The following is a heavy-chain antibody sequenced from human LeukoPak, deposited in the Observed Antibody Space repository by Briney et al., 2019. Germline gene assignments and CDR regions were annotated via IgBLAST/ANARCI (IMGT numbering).Heavy chain of an antibody. CDR2: IQSKTYGGAT. D-gene: IGHD2-2*01. V-gene: IGHV3-49*04. J-gene: IGHJ4*02. CDR3: TRAPHPRCSSNGCYFDY. Sequence: PGRSLRLSCTTSGFTFGDYAMSWARQAPGEGLEWVGFIQSKTYGGATEYAASVKGRFSISRDDSKSIANLQMNNLKTEDTAVYYCTRAPHPRCSSNGCYFDYWGQGILVTVSS. CDR1: GFTFGDYA.